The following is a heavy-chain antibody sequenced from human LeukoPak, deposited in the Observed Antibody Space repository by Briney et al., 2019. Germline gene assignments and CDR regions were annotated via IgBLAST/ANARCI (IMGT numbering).Heavy chain of an antibody. CDR2: IYNSGST. J-gene: IGHJ6*03. Sequence: SETLSLTCNVSGDSISKSRHFWAWIRQSPGRGLEWIGYIYNSGSTYYNPSLKSRVTISVDTSKNQFSLKLSSVTAADTAVYYCARGYCSGGSCYSYYYYNYMDVWGKGTTVTVSS. CDR1: GDSISKSRHF. V-gene: IGHV4-39*07. D-gene: IGHD2-15*01. CDR3: ARGYCSGGSCYSYYYYNYMDV.